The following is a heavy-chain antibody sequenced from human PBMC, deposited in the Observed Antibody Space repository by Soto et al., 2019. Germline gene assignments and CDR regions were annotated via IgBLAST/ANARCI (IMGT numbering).Heavy chain of an antibody. Sequence: ASVKVFCKASGGTFSSYAISWVRQAPGQGLEWMGGIIPIFGTANYAQKFQGRVTITADESTSTAYMELSSLRSEDTAVYYCARFGITGTTHYYYGMDVWGQGTTVTVSS. V-gene: IGHV1-69*13. J-gene: IGHJ6*02. CDR3: ARFGITGTTHYYYGMDV. CDR1: GGTFSSYA. CDR2: IIPIFGTA. D-gene: IGHD1-7*01.